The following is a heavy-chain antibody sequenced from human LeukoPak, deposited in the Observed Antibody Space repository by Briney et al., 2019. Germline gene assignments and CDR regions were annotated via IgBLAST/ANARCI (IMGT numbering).Heavy chain of an antibody. CDR3: ARGAAYSSSWYMGYFQH. D-gene: IGHD6-13*01. Sequence: GGSLRLSCTASGFTFDDYGMSWVRQAPGKGLEWVSGINWNGGSTGYADSVKGRFTISRDNAKNSLYLQMNSLRAEDTALYYCARGAAYSSSWYMGYFQHWGQGTLVTVSS. J-gene: IGHJ1*01. CDR2: INWNGGST. V-gene: IGHV3-20*04. CDR1: GFTFDDYG.